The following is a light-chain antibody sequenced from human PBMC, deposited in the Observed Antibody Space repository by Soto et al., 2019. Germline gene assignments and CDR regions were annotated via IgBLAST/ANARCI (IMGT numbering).Light chain of an antibody. V-gene: IGKV2-28*01. CDR1: QTLLYRNGNNY. CDR2: LAS. J-gene: IGKJ4*02. Sequence: DIVMTQSPVSLPVTPGESASISCRSSQTLLYRNGNNYLNWYLQKPGQSPQLLIFLASTRASGVPDRISGSGAGTDFTLRISRGEAEDVGVYYCMKALQRPATFGGGTKVEIK. CDR3: MKALQRPAT.